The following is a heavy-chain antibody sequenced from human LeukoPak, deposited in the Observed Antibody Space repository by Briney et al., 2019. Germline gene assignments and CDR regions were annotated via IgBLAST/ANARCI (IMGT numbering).Heavy chain of an antibody. CDR3: ARGDYDILTGYYQYYYMDV. Sequence: ASVKVSCKASGYTFTSYDINWVRQATGQGLEWMGWMNPNSGNTGYAQKFQGRVTMTRNTSISTAYMELSSLRSEDTAVYYCARGDYDILTGYYQYYYMDVWGKGTTVTISS. CDR1: GYTFTSYD. CDR2: MNPNSGNT. D-gene: IGHD3-9*01. J-gene: IGHJ6*03. V-gene: IGHV1-8*01.